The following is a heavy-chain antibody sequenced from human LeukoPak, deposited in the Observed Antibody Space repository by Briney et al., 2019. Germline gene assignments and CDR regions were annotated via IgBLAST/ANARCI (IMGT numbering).Heavy chain of an antibody. CDR2: IYYSGST. CDR3: ARDGRNDYGDNRAFDY. J-gene: IGHJ4*02. V-gene: IGHV4-30-4*01. CDR1: GGSISSGDYY. Sequence: PSETLSLTCTVSGGSISSGDYYWSWIRQPPGKGLEWIGYIYYSGSTYYNPSLKSRVTISVDTSKNQFSLKLSSVTAADTAVYYCARDGRNDYGDNRAFDYWGQGTLVTVSS. D-gene: IGHD4-17*01.